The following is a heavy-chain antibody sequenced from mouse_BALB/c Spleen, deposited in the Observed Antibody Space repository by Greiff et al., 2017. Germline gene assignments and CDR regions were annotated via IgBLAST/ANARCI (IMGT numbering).Heavy chain of an antibody. J-gene: IGHJ3*01. CDR2: INPDSSTI. CDR1: GFDFSRYW. V-gene: IGHV4-1*02. Sequence: EVKLQESGGGLVQPGGSLKLSCAASGFDFSRYWMSWVRQAPGKGLEWIGEINPDSSTINYTPSLKDKFIISRDNAKNTLYLQMSKVRSEDTALYYCARHPLLLRSVWFAYWGQGTLVTVSA. CDR3: ARHPLLLRSVWFAY. D-gene: IGHD1-1*01.